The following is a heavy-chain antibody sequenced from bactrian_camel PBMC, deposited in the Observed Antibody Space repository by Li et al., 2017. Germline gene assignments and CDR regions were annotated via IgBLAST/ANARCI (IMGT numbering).Heavy chain of an antibody. Sequence: HVQLVESGGGLVQPGGSLRLSCAASGGTFSTYYTSWVRLAPGKGLEWVSSVYSDGSITYYADSVKGRFTISRDNPKSALYLQMSNLSPEDTAMYYCVKASNDGFGCCVGQGTQVTVS. CDR1: GGTFSTYY. V-gene: IGHV3-2*01. D-gene: IGHD1*01. CDR2: VYSDGSIT. J-gene: IGHJ4*01.